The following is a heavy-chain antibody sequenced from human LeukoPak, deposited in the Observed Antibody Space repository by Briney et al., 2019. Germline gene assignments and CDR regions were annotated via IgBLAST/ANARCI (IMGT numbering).Heavy chain of an antibody. D-gene: IGHD4-23*01. CDR1: GFTVSSNY. V-gene: IGHV3-66*01. Sequence: GGSLRLSCAASGFTVSSNYMSWVRQAPGKGLEWVSVIYSGGSTYCADSVKGRFTISRDNAKNSLYLQMNSLRVEDTALYYCARVRSVGGNPHAFNIWGQGTMVTVSS. J-gene: IGHJ3*02. CDR2: IYSGGST. CDR3: ARVRSVGGNPHAFNI.